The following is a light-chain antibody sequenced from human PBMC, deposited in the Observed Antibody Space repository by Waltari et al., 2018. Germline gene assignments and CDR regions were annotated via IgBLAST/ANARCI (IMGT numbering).Light chain of an antibody. CDR2: GGS. Sequence: EIILTQSPGTLSLSPGERATLSCRASQSVSSTYVGWYQQKSGQAPRLVIYGGSRRATGIPDRFSGSASGTDFTLTISRLEPEDVAVYFCQVYGDLRDTFGQGTALEIK. J-gene: IGKJ2*01. CDR1: QSVSSTY. V-gene: IGKV3-20*01. CDR3: QVYGDLRDT.